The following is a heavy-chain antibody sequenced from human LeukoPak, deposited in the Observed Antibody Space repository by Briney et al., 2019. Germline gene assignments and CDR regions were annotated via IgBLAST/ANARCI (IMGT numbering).Heavy chain of an antibody. Sequence: ASVKVSCKASGYTFTSYGITWVRQAPGQGLEWMGWISVYNGNTNYAQKLQGRVTMTTDTSTTTAYMELRSLRSDDTAVYYCARGPWGNSAYDFYYMDVWGKGTTVTVSS. CDR3: ARGPWGNSAYDFYYMDV. CDR2: ISVYNGNT. CDR1: GYTFTSYG. D-gene: IGHD1-1*01. V-gene: IGHV1-18*01. J-gene: IGHJ6*03.